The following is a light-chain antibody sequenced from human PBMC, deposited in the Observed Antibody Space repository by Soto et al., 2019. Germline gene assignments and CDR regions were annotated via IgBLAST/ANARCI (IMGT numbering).Light chain of an antibody. CDR3: QNYNSAPLT. Sequence: DIQMTQSPSSLSASRGDTVTISCRAIQGISNSLAWFQQKPGRVPQFLIYAASTLQPGVPPRFSGSGSVTDFTLTISSLQPEDVATYYCQNYNSAPLTFGPG. V-gene: IGKV1-27*01. CDR1: QGISNS. CDR2: AAS. J-gene: IGKJ3*01.